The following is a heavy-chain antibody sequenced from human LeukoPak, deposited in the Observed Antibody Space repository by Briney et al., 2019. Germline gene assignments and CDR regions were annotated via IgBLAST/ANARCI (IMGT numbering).Heavy chain of an antibody. CDR1: GFTFSSYG. D-gene: IGHD3-22*01. J-gene: IGHJ6*02. CDR3: ARWPDYYDTSKYYYGMDV. Sequence: GRSLRLSCAASGFTFSSYGMHWVRQAPGKGLEWVAVIWYDGSNKYYADSVKGRFTISRDNSKNTLYLQMNSLRAEDTAVYYCARWPDYYDTSKYYYGMDVWGQGTTVTVSS. V-gene: IGHV3-33*01. CDR2: IWYDGSNK.